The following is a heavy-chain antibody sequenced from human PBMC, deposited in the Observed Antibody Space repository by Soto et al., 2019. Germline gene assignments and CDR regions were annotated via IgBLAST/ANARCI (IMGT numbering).Heavy chain of an antibody. CDR1: GFTFSSYW. J-gene: IGHJ6*03. CDR3: ARVQGISVFGVLMSSSMDV. V-gene: IGHV3-74*01. D-gene: IGHD3-3*01. Sequence: PGGSLRLSCAVSGFTFSSYWMHWVRQAPGKGLVWVSRIDNDGSRTSYADSVKGRFTISRDNAKNTVYLQMNSLRAEDTAVYYCARVQGISVFGVLMSSSMDVWGKGTTVTVSS. CDR2: IDNDGSRT.